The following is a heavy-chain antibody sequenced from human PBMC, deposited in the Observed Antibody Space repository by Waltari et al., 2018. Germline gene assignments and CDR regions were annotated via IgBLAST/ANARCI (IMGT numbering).Heavy chain of an antibody. J-gene: IGHJ6*02. Sequence: QVQLQESGPGLVKPSQTLSLTCTVSGGSISSGSYYWRWIRQPAGKGLEWIGRIYTSGSTNYNPSLKSRVTISVDTSKNQFSLKLSSVTAADTAVYYCARVKYYYGSGSYFQNYYYYGMDVWGQGTTVTVSS. V-gene: IGHV4-61*02. CDR3: ARVKYYYGSGSYFQNYYYYGMDV. CDR1: GGSISSGSYY. D-gene: IGHD3-10*01. CDR2: IYTSGST.